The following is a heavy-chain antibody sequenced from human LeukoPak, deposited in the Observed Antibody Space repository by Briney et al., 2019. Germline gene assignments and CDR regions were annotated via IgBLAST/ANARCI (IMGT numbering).Heavy chain of an antibody. CDR2: IYYTGSR. D-gene: IGHD3-10*01. CDR1: GGSVTSYY. Sequence: PSETLSLTCTVSGGSVTSYYWSWIRQSPGKGLEWIGYIYYTGSRNYNPSLKSRVTMSVDTSKNQFSLKLSSVTAADTAVYYCARESRPGRPYGAFDPWGQGTLVTVSS. CDR3: ARESRPGRPYGAFDP. V-gene: IGHV4-59*02. J-gene: IGHJ5*02.